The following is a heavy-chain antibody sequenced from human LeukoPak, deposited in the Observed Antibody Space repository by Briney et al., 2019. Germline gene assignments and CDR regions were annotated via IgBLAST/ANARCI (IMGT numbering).Heavy chain of an antibody. D-gene: IGHD1-26*01. V-gene: IGHV3-23*01. CDR3: ARDPYNGSYGDDYYYYMDV. CDR1: GFTFSSYG. CDR2: ISGSGGST. Sequence: GGSLRLSCAASGFTFSSYGMSWVRQAPGKGLEWVSAISGSGGSTYYADSVKGRFTISRDKSKNTLYLQMNSLRAEDTAVYYCARDPYNGSYGDDYYYYMDVWGKGTTVTISS. J-gene: IGHJ6*03.